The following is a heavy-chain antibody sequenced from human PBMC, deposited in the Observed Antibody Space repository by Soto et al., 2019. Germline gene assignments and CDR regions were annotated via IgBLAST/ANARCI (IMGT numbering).Heavy chain of an antibody. Sequence: GSLRRCCAYSGFSFGTVGMTCVSQAPGKGLEGVGRIKSKKDGGTIDYAAPVRGRFIISRDDSKSTLYLQMNSLKTEDTAVYYRTTDRPYTGGGVIVTWGQGTKVTVSS. J-gene: IGHJ3*01. CDR3: TTDRPYTGGGVIVT. V-gene: IGHV3-15*01. D-gene: IGHD3-16*02. CDR1: GFSFGTVG. CDR2: IKSKKDGGTI.